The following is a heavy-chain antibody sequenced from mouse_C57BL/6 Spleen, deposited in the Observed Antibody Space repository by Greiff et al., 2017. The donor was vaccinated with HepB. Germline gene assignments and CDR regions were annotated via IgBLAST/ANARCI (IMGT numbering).Heavy chain of an antibody. Sequence: EVKLVESGGGLVQPGGSLSLSCAASGFTFTDYYMSWVRQPPGKALEWLGFIRNKANGYTTEYSASVKGLFTISRDNSQSILYLQMNALRAEDSATYYYESLNYYGRYFDFWGTGTTVTVSS. D-gene: IGHD1-1*01. CDR2: IRNKANGYTT. V-gene: IGHV7-3*01. CDR1: GFTFTDYY. CDR3: ESLNYYGRYFDF. J-gene: IGHJ1*03.